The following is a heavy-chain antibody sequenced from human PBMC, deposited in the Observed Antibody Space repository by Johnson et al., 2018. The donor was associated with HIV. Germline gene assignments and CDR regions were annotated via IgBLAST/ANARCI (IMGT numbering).Heavy chain of an antibody. J-gene: IGHJ3*02. Sequence: MLLVESGGGLVQPGGSLKLSCAASRFTFSSYAMHWVRQAPGKGLEYVSAISANGGSTYYANSVKCRFTISRDNSKSTLFLQMGSLRPEDMAGYYCARDMREGSFDIWGQGTLVTVSS. CDR2: ISANGGST. V-gene: IGHV3-64*01. CDR3: ARDMREGSFDI. CDR1: RFTFSSYA. D-gene: IGHD1-26*01.